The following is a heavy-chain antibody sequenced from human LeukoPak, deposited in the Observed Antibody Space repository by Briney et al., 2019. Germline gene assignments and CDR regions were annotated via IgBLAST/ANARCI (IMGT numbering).Heavy chain of an antibody. CDR2: IYDSGAT. D-gene: IGHD1-1*01. Sequence: GGSLRLSCAASGFAVSSIYMGWVRQAPEKGLEWVSLIYDSGATTYADSVKGRFTISRDSSKNTLSLQMNNLGAEDTAVYYCARPVAGGYWSFGYWGQGVLVTVST. V-gene: IGHV3-53*01. J-gene: IGHJ4*02. CDR1: GFAVSSIY. CDR3: ARPVAGGYWSFGY.